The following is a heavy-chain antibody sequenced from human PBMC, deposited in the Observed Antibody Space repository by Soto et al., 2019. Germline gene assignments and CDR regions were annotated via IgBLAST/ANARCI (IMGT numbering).Heavy chain of an antibody. V-gene: IGHV4-59*11. CDR1: GGSISSHH. CDR2: LYYSGST. Sequence: SETLSLTCTVSGGSISSHHWSWIRQPPGKGLEWIGYLYYSGSTNYNPSPKGRVTISVDTSKNQFSLKLSSVTAADTAVYYCARSLIHCSGGSCYSSPRTYDYWGPGTLVTVS. D-gene: IGHD2-15*01. J-gene: IGHJ4*02. CDR3: ARSLIHCSGGSCYSSPRTYDY.